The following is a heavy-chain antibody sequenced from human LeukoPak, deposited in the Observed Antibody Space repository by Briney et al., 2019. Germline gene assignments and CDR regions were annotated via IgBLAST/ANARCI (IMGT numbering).Heavy chain of an antibody. CDR1: GYTFTGYY. CDR2: INPNSGGT. Sequence: GASVKVSCKASGYTFTGYYMHWVRQAPGQGLEWMGWINPNSGGTNYAQKFQGRVTMTRDTSTSTAYMELSRLRSDDTAVYYCARDLPPYGDYVGYWGQGTLVTVSS. V-gene: IGHV1-2*02. J-gene: IGHJ4*02. CDR3: ARDLPPYGDYVGY. D-gene: IGHD4-17*01.